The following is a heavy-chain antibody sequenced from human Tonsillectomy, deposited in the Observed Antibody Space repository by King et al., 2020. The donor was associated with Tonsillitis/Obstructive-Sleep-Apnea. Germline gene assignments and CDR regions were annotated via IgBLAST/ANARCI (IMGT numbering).Heavy chain of an antibody. J-gene: IGHJ6*03. D-gene: IGHD2-2*02. Sequence: QVQLVESGGGVVQPGTSLRLSCSASGFTFSSYAMHWVRQAPGKGLEWVAVMSYDGSSEYYADSVKGRFTISRDNSKNSLYLQMNSLRAEDTAVYYCAIAPTYCSSTTCYSYYYFYMDVWGKGTTVTVSS. CDR2: MSYDGSSE. V-gene: IGHV3-30*04. CDR3: AIAPTYCSSTTCYSYYYFYMDV. CDR1: GFTFSSYA.